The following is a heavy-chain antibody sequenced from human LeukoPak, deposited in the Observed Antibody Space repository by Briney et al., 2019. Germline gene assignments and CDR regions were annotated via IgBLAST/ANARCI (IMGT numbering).Heavy chain of an antibody. D-gene: IGHD2-21*02. CDR1: GFTFSDYY. J-gene: IGHJ1*01. CDR2: ISGSGGST. V-gene: IGHV3-23*01. Sequence: GGSLRLSCAASGFTFSDYYMSWVRQAPGKGLEWVSAISGSGGSTYYADSVKGRFTISRDNSKNTLYLQMNSLRAEDTAVYYCAKAPSIVVVTAIPHWGQGTLVTVSS. CDR3: AKAPSIVVVTAIPH.